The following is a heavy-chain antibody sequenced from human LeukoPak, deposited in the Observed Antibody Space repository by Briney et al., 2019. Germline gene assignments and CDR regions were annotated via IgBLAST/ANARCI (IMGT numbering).Heavy chain of an antibody. CDR1: GFTVSSNY. V-gene: IGHV3-53*01. D-gene: IGHD2/OR15-2a*01. Sequence: GGSLRLSCAASGFTVSSNYMSWVRQAPGKGLEWVSVIYSGGSTYYADSVKGRFTISRDNSKNTLYLQMNSLRAEDTAVYYCAKFFPRDNMTFDYWGQGTLVTVSS. J-gene: IGHJ4*02. CDR2: IYSGGST. CDR3: AKFFPRDNMTFDY.